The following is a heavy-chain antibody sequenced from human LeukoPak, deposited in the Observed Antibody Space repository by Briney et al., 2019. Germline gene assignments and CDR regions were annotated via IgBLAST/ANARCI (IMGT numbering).Heavy chain of an antibody. V-gene: IGHV4-59*11. Sequence: SETLSLTCTVSGGSISSHYWSWIRQPPGKGLEWIGYIYYSGSTKYNPSLKSRVTISGDTSKNQFSLKLSSVTAADTAVYYCARDSGYDRYNWFDPWGQGTLVTVSS. CDR1: GGSISSHY. CDR2: IYYSGST. CDR3: ARDSGYDRYNWFDP. J-gene: IGHJ5*02. D-gene: IGHD5-12*01.